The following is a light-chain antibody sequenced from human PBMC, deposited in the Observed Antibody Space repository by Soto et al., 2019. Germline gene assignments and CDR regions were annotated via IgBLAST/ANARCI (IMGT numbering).Light chain of an antibody. CDR2: SNN. CDR3: AAWDDSLEVV. J-gene: IGLJ2*01. CDR1: SSNIGSNT. Sequence: QSVLTQPPSASGTPGQRVTISCSGSSSNIGSNTVNWYQQLPGTAPKLLIYSNNQRPSGVPDRFSGSKSGTSASLAISGLQSEDEAYYYCAAWDDSLEVVFGGGTKLTVL. V-gene: IGLV1-44*01.